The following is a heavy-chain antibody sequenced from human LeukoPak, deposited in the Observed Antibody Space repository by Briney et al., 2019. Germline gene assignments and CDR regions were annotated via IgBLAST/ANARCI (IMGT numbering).Heavy chain of an antibody. Sequence: GGSLRLSCAASGFTFSSYSMNWVRQAPGKGLEWVSYISSSDSTIYFADSVKGRFTISRDTAKNSLYLQMNSLRAEDTAVYYCARGHYGDYVPFDFWGQGTLVTVSS. V-gene: IGHV3-48*01. CDR1: GFTFSSYS. CDR2: ISSSDSTI. J-gene: IGHJ4*02. D-gene: IGHD4-17*01. CDR3: ARGHYGDYVPFDF.